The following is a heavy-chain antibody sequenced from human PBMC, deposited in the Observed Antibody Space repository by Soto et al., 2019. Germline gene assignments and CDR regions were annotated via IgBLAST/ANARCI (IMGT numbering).Heavy chain of an antibody. CDR2: INGPGDDT. J-gene: IGHJ4*03. CDR1: GFTFHNYA. CDR3: AKKEEYDHVWGKSPLD. V-gene: IGHV3-23*01. D-gene: IGHD3-16*01. Sequence: EVRLLEAGGNLVQPGGSLRLSCAASGFTFHNYAMSWVRQAPGKGLEWVSSINGPGDDTYYADSVKGRFTISRDNSKTTLYLQLTSRRAEATALYYCAKKEEYDHVWGKSPLDWGQGTLVIVSS.